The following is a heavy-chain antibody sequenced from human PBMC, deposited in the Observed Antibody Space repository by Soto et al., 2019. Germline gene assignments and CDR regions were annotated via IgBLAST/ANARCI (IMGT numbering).Heavy chain of an antibody. CDR3: GLGYCSGGSCYSGAFDI. Sequence: PGGSLRLSCAASGFTFSNAWMSWVRQAPGKGLEWVGRIKSKTDGGTTDYAAPVKGRFTISRDDSKNTLYLQMNSLKTEDTAVYYCGLGYCSGGSCYSGAFDIWGQGTMVTV. CDR2: IKSKTDGGTT. J-gene: IGHJ3*02. CDR1: GFTFSNAW. D-gene: IGHD2-15*01. V-gene: IGHV3-15*01.